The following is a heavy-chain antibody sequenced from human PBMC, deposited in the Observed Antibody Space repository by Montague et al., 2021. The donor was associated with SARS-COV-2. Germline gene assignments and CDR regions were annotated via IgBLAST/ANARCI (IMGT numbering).Heavy chain of an antibody. V-gene: IGHV4-59*01. J-gene: IGHJ4*02. CDR2: FHYSGRS. D-gene: IGHD4-23*01. CDR3: ARDGEPYYGGFQKSTWYFDY. CDR1: GGSINSYS. Sequence: SETLSLTCNVSGGSINSYSWSWIRQPPGKGLEWIANFHYSGRSDHNPSLESRVTISVDMSQSQVSLKLTAVTAADTAVYYCARDGEPYYGGFQKSTWYFDYWGQGTLVTVSS.